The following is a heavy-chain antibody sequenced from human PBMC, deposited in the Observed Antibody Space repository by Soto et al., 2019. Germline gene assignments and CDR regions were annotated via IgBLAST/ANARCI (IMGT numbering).Heavy chain of an antibody. V-gene: IGHV3-53*01. CDR2: IYSGGST. CDR1: GFTVSSNY. CDR3: ARTVQATMSFDY. D-gene: IGHD5-12*01. J-gene: IGHJ4*02. Sequence: GGSLRLSCAASGFTVSSNYMSWVRQAPGKGLEWVSVIYSGGSTYYADSVKGRFTISRDNSKNTLYLQMNSLRAEDTAVYYCARTVQATMSFDYWGQGTLVTVSS.